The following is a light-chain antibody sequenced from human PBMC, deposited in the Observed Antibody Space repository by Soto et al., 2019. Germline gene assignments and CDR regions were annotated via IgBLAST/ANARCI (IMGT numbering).Light chain of an antibody. V-gene: IGKV3-20*01. CDR1: QSVSSSY. Sequence: EIVLTQSPGTLSLSPGERATLSCRASQSVSSSYLAWYQQKPGQPPRLLIYGASSRATGIPDRFSGSGSGTAFSLTISRLGPEDFAVYYCQQYGSSPGTFGQGTEVEIK. CDR2: GAS. J-gene: IGKJ1*01. CDR3: QQYGSSPGT.